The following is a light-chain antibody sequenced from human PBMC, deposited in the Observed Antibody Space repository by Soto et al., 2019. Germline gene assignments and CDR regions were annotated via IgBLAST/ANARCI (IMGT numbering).Light chain of an antibody. CDR3: QHYGSSSWT. CDR2: GAS. Sequence: EIVLTQSPGTLSLSPGERATLSCRASQSVSSPYLAWYQQKPGQAPRLLIYGASSRATGIPDRFSGSGSGTDFTLTISRLEPEDSAVYYCQHYGSSSWTFGQGTKVEIK. J-gene: IGKJ1*01. V-gene: IGKV3-20*01. CDR1: QSVSSPY.